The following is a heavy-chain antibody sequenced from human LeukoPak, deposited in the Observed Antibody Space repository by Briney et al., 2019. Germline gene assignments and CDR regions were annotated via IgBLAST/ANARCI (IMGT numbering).Heavy chain of an antibody. D-gene: IGHD2-2*01. CDR1: GYTFTSYG. CDR3: ARGDCSSTSCYAAYGYWFDP. V-gene: IGHV1-18*01. J-gene: IGHJ5*02. CDR2: ISAYNGNT. Sequence: GASVKVSCKASGYTFTSYGISWVRQAPGQGLEWMGWISAYNGNTNYAQKLQGRVTMTTDTSTSTAYMELRSLRSDDTAVYYCARGDCSSTSCYAAYGYWFDPWGQGTLVTVSP.